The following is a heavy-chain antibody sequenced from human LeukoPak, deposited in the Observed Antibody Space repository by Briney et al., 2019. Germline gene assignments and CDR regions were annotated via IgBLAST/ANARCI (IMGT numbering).Heavy chain of an antibody. CDR3: ARGGHYCSSTSCYDY. CDR2: INTNTGNP. Sequence: GASVKSCKASGYTFTSYAMNWVRQAPGQGLEWMGWINTNTGNPTYAQGFTGRFVFSLDTSVSTAYLQISSLKAEDTAVYYCARGGHYCSSTSCYDYWGQGTLVTVSS. J-gene: IGHJ4*02. D-gene: IGHD2-2*01. CDR1: GYTFTSYA. V-gene: IGHV7-4-1*02.